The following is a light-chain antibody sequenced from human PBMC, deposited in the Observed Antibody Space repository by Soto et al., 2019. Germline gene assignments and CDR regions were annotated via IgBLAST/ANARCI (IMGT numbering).Light chain of an antibody. CDR2: GAS. V-gene: IGKV3-20*01. CDR3: QQYASSPTWT. CDR1: QSVSNNY. Sequence: EIVLTQSPGTLSLSPGERATLSCRASQSVSNNYLAWYQQKPGQAPGLLIYGASSRATGIPDRFTGSGSGTDFTFTIIRLEPEDFAVFYCQQYASSPTWTFGQGTKVEI. J-gene: IGKJ1*01.